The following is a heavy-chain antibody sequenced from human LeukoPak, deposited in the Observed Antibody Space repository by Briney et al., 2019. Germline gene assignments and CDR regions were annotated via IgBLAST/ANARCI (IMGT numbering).Heavy chain of an antibody. CDR2: MNPNSGNT. CDR3: ARPRRGGPAAKYYFDY. Sequence: GASVKVSCKASGYTFTSYDINWVRQATGQGLEWMGWMNPNSGNTGYAQKFQGRVTMTRNTSISTAYMELSSLRSEDTAVYYRARPRRGGPAAKYYFDYWGQGTLVTVSS. CDR1: GYTFTSYD. J-gene: IGHJ4*02. V-gene: IGHV1-8*01. D-gene: IGHD2-2*01.